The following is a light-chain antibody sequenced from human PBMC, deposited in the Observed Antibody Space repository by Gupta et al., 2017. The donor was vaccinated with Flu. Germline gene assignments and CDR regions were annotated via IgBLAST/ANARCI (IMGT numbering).Light chain of an antibody. CDR3: QQYYSAPWT. CDR1: QKISYSSNDKNY. J-gene: IGKJ1*01. Sequence: DIVVTQSPDSLAVSLGERATINCKSSQKISYSSNDKNYLAWYQQKPGQPPKLLIYWASTRESGVPDRFSDSGSGTDFTLTISNLQAEDVAVYYCQQYYSAPWTFGQGTKVEIK. V-gene: IGKV4-1*01. CDR2: WAS.